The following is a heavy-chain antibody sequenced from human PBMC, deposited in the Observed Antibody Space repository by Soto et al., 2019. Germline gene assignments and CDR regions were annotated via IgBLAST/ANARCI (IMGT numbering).Heavy chain of an antibody. V-gene: IGHV3-30-3*01. Sequence: QVQLVESGGGVVQPGRSLRLSCAASGFTFSSYAMHWVRQAPGKGLEWVAVISYDGSNKYYADSVKGRFTISRDNSKNTLYLQMNSLRAEDTAVYYCARDCSGGSCYTISWGQGTLVTVSS. J-gene: IGHJ5*02. CDR2: ISYDGSNK. D-gene: IGHD2-15*01. CDR3: ARDCSGGSCYTIS. CDR1: GFTFSSYA.